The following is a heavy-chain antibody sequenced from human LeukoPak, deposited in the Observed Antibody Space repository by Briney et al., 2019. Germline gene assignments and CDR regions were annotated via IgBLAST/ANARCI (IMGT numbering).Heavy chain of an antibody. D-gene: IGHD5-18*01. CDR2: INPKNGDT. Sequence: GASVKVSCKASGYTFSGFYINWVRQAPGQGLEWMGWINPKNGDTHYAQDFLGRVTMTRDTSISTAYMKLSRLTSDDTAVYYCARDGRLRNGYDNFYIWGQGTLVTVSS. CDR3: ARDGRLRNGYDNFYI. V-gene: IGHV1-2*02. CDR1: GYTFSGFY. J-gene: IGHJ4*02.